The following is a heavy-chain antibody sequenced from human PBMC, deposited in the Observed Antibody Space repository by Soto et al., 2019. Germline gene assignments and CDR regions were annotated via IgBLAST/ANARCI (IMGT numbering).Heavy chain of an antibody. CDR1: GDSINSDNYY. CDR3: ARLEGLATISYYFDY. Sequence: QLQLQESGPGLVKPSETLSLTCSVSGDSINSDNYYWGWIRQPPGKGLEWIGSIYYRGNTYYNPSPKTRVTIALDKSECQFSLKLNSVTAADSGVYFCARLEGLATISYYFDYWGQGTLVTVSS. J-gene: IGHJ4*02. CDR2: IYYRGNT. V-gene: IGHV4-39*01. D-gene: IGHD3-9*01.